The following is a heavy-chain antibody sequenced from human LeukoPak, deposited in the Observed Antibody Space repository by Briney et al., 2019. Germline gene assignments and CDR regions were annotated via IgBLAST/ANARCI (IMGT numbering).Heavy chain of an antibody. CDR1: GYSISSGYY. V-gene: IGHV4-38-2*02. CDR2: IYHSGST. Sequence: SETLSLTCTVSGYSISSGYYWGWIRQPPGKGLEWIGSIYHSGSTYYNPSLKSRVTISVDTSKNQFSLKLSSVTAADTAVYYCARGPTTVTRAFDYWGQGTLVTVSS. D-gene: IGHD4-17*01. J-gene: IGHJ4*02. CDR3: ARGPTTVTRAFDY.